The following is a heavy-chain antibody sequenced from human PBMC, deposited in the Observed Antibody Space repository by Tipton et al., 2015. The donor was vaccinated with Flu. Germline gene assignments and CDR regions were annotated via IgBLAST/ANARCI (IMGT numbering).Heavy chain of an antibody. CDR2: IYHSGST. J-gene: IGHJ3*02. D-gene: IGHD6-19*01. CDR1: GASISSGGYY. Sequence: TLSLTCSVSGASISSGGYYWSWIRQHPGKGLEWLGYIYHSGSTYYNPSLKSRVTISVDTSNNQFSLKLRSVTAADTAVYYCARPYNSGWYGAFDIWGQGTMVTVSP. CDR3: ARPYNSGWYGAFDI. V-gene: IGHV4-31*03.